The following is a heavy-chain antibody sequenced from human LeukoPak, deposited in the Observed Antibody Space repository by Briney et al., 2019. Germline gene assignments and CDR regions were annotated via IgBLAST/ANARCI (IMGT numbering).Heavy chain of an antibody. CDR3: ARDAGSTILYYYMDV. CDR2: IFYSGTT. V-gene: IGHV4-39*02. D-gene: IGHD5/OR15-5a*01. Sequence: SETLSLTCTVSGGSISSSSYYWVWIRQSPGKGLEWIGTIFYSGTTYYNPSFTSRVTISVDTSKNQFSLKLSSVTAADTAVYYCARDAGSTILYYYMDVWGKGTTVTVSS. J-gene: IGHJ6*03. CDR1: GGSISSSSYY.